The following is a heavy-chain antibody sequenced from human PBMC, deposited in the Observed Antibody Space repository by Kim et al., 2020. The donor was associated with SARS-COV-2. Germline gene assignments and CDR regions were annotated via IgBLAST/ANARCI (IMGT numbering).Heavy chain of an antibody. Sequence: SETLSLTCTVSGGSISSYYWSWIRQPPGKGLEWIGYIYYSGSTNYNPSLKSRVTISVDTSKNQFSLKLSSVTAADTAVYYCAREADYYGSGSYSNWFDPWGQGTLVTVSS. CDR3: AREADYYGSGSYSNWFDP. V-gene: IGHV4-59*01. J-gene: IGHJ5*02. CDR2: IYYSGST. CDR1: GGSISSYY. D-gene: IGHD3-10*01.